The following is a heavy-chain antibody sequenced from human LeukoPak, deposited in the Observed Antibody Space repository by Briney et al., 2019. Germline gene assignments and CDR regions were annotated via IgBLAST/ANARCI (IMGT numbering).Heavy chain of an antibody. CDR2: ISSSSSYI. CDR1: GFTFSSYS. CDR3: ARAPSLLWFGGDAFDI. D-gene: IGHD3-10*01. V-gene: IGHV3-21*01. Sequence: PGGSLRLSCAASGFTFSSYSMNWVRQAPGKGLEWVSSISSSSSYIYYADSVKGRFTISRDNAKNSLYLQMNSLRAEDTAVYYCARAPSLLWFGGDAFDIWGQGTMVTVSS. J-gene: IGHJ3*02.